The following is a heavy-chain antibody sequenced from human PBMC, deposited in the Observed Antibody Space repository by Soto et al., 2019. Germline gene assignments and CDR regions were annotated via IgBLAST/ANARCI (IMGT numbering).Heavy chain of an antibody. CDR2: IWYDGSNK. CDR1: GFTFSSYG. D-gene: IGHD2-15*01. V-gene: IGHV3-33*01. J-gene: IGHJ4*02. CDR3: ARDLRLGGSGGIQLGVY. Sequence: QVQLVESGGGVVQPGRSLRLSCAASGFTFSSYGMHWVRQAPGKGLEWVAVIWYDGSNKYYADSVKGRFTISRDNSKNTLYLQMNSLRAEDTAVYYCARDLRLGGSGGIQLGVYWGQGTLVTVSS.